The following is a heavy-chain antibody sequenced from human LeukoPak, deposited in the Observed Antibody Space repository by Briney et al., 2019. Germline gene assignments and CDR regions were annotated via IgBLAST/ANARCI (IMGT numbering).Heavy chain of an antibody. CDR2: IYYSGST. CDR3: ARGGDIVVVPSAVAGDWFDP. CDR1: GGSISSYY. D-gene: IGHD2-2*01. J-gene: IGHJ5*02. Sequence: SETLSLTCTVSGGSISSYYWSWIRQPPGKGLEWIGYIYYSGSTNYNPSLKSRVTISVDTSKNQFSLKLSSVTAADTAVYYCARGGDIVVVPSAVAGDWFDPWGQGTLVTVSS. V-gene: IGHV4-59*01.